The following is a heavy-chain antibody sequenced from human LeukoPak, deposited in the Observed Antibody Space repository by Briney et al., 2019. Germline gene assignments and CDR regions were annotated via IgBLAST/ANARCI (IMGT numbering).Heavy chain of an antibody. CDR3: ATAPPQMTTVTPVLY. CDR1: GYTLTELS. V-gene: IGHV1-24*01. D-gene: IGHD4-17*01. J-gene: IGHJ4*02. CDR2: FDPEDGET. Sequence: ASVKVSCKVSGYTLTELSMHWVRQAPGKGLEWIVGFDPEDGETIYAQKFQGRVTMTEDTSTDTAYMELSSLRSDDTAVYYCATAPPQMTTVTPVLYWGQGTLVTVSS.